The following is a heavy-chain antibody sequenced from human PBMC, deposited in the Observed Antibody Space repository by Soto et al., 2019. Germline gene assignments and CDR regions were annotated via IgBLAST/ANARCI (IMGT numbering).Heavy chain of an antibody. V-gene: IGHV1-2*02. Sequence: ASVKVSCKASGYTFTGHYIHWVRQAPEQGPEWMGEIGPESGATRYAQKFQGRVTMTRDTSITTVYMELKNLSPDDTAVYYCGRGRSGQIVVFFWGQGTPVTVSS. J-gene: IGHJ4*02. CDR2: IGPESGAT. CDR1: GYTFTGHY. D-gene: IGHD1-26*01. CDR3: GRGRSGQIVVFF.